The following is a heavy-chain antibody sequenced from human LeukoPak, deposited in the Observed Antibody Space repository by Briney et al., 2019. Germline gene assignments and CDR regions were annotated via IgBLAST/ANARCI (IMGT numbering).Heavy chain of an antibody. J-gene: IGHJ4*01. V-gene: IGHV5-51*01. CDR3: ARQTDYRFDY. D-gene: IGHD4-11*01. Sequence: PGGSLRLSCTGFGYIFTSYWIGWVRQVPGKGLEWMGIIYPGDSDTRYSPSFQGQVTISADKSISTAYLQWSSLKASDTAMYYCARQTDYRFDYWGQGTPVIVSS. CDR1: GYIFTSYW. CDR2: IYPGDSDT.